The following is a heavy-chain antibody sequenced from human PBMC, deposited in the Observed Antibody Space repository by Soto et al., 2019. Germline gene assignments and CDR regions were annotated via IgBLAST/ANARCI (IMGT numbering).Heavy chain of an antibody. CDR2: TCYRSKWYN. J-gene: IGHJ6*02. Sequence: SQTLSLTCAISGDSVSSNSAAWNWIRQSPSRGLEWLGRTCYRSKWYNDYAVSVKSRITINPDTSKNQLSLQLNSVTPEDTAVYYCALVRGVIDTHGEYYYYGMDVWGQGTTVTVSS. CDR3: ALVRGVIDTHGEYYYYGMDV. V-gene: IGHV6-1*01. CDR1: GDSVSSNSAA. D-gene: IGHD3-10*01.